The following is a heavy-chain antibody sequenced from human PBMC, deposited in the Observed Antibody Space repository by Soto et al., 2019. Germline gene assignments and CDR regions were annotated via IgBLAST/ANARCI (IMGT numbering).Heavy chain of an antibody. CDR2: TNPNSGNT. D-gene: IGHD3-10*01. CDR1: GYTFTSYD. CDR3: ARAKNLLWFGESPGY. V-gene: IGHV1-8*01. Sequence: QVPLVQSGAEVKKPGASVKVSCKASGYTFTSYDINWVRQATGQGLEWMGWTNPNSGNTGYAQKFQGRVTMTRNTSISTAYMEVSSLRSEDTAVYYCARAKNLLWFGESPGYWGQGTLVTVSS. J-gene: IGHJ4*02.